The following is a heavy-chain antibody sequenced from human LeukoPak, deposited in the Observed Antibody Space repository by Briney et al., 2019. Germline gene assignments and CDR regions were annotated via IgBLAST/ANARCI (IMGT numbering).Heavy chain of an antibody. CDR2: ISGSGGST. CDR1: GFTFSSYA. J-gene: IGHJ4*02. CDR3: ARQSSSWYYFDY. D-gene: IGHD6-13*01. V-gene: IGHV3-23*01. Sequence: GGSLRLSCAASGFTFSSYAMSWVRQAPGKGLEWVSAISGSGGSTYHADSVKGRFAISRDNSKNTLYLQMNSLRAEDTAVYYCARQSSSWYYFDYWGQGTLVTVSS.